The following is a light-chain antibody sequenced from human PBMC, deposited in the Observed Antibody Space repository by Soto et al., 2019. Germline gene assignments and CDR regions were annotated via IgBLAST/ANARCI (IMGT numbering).Light chain of an antibody. CDR3: QVWHRDPELHAV. V-gene: IGLV3-21*02. CDR2: DDR. Sequence: SYELTQPPSLSVAPGQTASLTCVGNNVGSKSVNWYQQRPGQAPVLVVYDDRHRPSGIPDRFSGSFSETTATLTVSRVEGDDEADYYCQVWHRDPELHAVFGGGTKLTVL. CDR1: NVGSKS. J-gene: IGLJ2*01.